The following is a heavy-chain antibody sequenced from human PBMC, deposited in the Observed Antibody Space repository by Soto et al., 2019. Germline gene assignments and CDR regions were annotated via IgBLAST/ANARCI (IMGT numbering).Heavy chain of an antibody. V-gene: IGHV4-61*01. D-gene: IGHD3-10*01. CDR1: GGSVSSGSYY. J-gene: IGHJ4*02. CDR3: AIDNISGPFDY. CDR2: IYYSGST. Sequence: PSETLSLTCTVSGGSVSSGSYYWSWIRQPPGKGLEWIGYIYYSGSTNYNPSLKSRVTISVDTSKNQFSLKLTSVTAADTAVYDCAIDNISGPFDYWGQGTLVTVFS.